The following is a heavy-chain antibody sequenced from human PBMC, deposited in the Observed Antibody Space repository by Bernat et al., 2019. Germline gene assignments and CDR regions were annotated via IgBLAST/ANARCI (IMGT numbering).Heavy chain of an antibody. Sequence: EVQLVESGGGLVKPGGSLRLSCAASGFTFSSYSMNWVRQAPGKGLEWVSSISSSSSYIYYADSVKGRFTISRDNAKNSLYLQMNSLRAEDTAVYYCARDLGLEAGIHYWGQGTLVTVSS. D-gene: IGHD3-3*01. CDR1: GFTFSSYS. J-gene: IGHJ4*02. CDR2: ISSSSSYI. CDR3: ARDLGLEAGIHY. V-gene: IGHV3-21*01.